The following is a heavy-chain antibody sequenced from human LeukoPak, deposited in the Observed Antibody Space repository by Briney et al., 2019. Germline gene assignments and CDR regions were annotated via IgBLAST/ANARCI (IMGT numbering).Heavy chain of an antibody. V-gene: IGHV4-4*07. Sequence: SETLSLTCTVSGVSISDYYWSWIRQPAGKGLEWIGRIYTSGSTNYNPSLKTRVTMSVDTSKNQFSLRLSSVTAADTAVYYCARKGISALAGDFDIWGQGTMVTVSS. CDR3: ARKGISALAGDFDI. CDR1: GVSISDYY. D-gene: IGHD2-21*01. J-gene: IGHJ3*02. CDR2: IYTSGST.